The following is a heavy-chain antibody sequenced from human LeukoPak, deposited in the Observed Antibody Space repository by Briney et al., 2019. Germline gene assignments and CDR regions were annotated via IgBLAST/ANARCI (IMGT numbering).Heavy chain of an antibody. CDR2: ISAYNGNT. CDR1: GYTFTSYG. D-gene: IGHD6-19*01. Sequence: ASVKVSCKASGYTFTSYGISWVRQAPGQGLEWMGWISAYNGNTNYAQKLQGRVTMTTDTSTSTAYMELRSLRSEDTAVYYCARVYSSGWYGYYYYYMDVWGKGTTVTISS. V-gene: IGHV1-18*01. J-gene: IGHJ6*03. CDR3: ARVYSSGWYGYYYYYMDV.